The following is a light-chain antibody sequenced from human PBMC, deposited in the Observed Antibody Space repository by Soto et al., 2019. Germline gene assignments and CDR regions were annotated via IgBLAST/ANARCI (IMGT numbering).Light chain of an antibody. CDR3: SPDGGRRNLYV. Sequence: QSALTQPASVSGSPGQSITISCTGASSDIGGYNYVSWYQQHPRKAPKLMIYEVNSRPSGVSARFSGSKSGNTASLTISGVQDEDEEEDFCSPDGGRRNLYVFGTGTKLTVL. CDR1: SSDIGGYNY. CDR2: EVN. J-gene: IGLJ1*01. V-gene: IGLV2-14*01.